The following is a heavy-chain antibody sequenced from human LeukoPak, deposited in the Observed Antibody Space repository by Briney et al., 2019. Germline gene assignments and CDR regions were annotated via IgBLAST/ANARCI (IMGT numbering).Heavy chain of an antibody. CDR2: INHSGST. J-gene: IGHJ6*03. Sequence: PSETLSLTCAVYGGSFSGYYWSWIRQPPGKGLERIGEINHSGSTNYNPSLKSRVTISVDTSKNQFSLKLSSVTAADTAVYYCARTFPWSHYYYYMDVWGKGTTVTVSS. CDR3: ARTFPWSHYYYYMDV. D-gene: IGHD3-3*01. V-gene: IGHV4-34*01. CDR1: GGSFSGYY.